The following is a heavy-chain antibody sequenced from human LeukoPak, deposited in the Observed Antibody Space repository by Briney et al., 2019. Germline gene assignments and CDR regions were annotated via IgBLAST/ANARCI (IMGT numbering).Heavy chain of an antibody. V-gene: IGHV4-34*01. CDR2: INHSGST. CDR1: GGSFSGSY. Sequence: SETLSLTCAVYGGSFSGSYWSWIRQPPGKGLEWIGEINHSGSTNYNPSLKSRVTIPVDTSKNQFSLKLSSVTAADTAVYYCARDRGYYDSSGYSDWGQGTLVTVSS. D-gene: IGHD3-22*01. CDR3: ARDRGYYDSSGYSD. J-gene: IGHJ4*02.